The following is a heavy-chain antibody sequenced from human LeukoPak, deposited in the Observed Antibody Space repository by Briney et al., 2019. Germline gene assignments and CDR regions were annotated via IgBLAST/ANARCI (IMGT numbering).Heavy chain of an antibody. CDR3: ARDLWFGESFFDY. Sequence: ASVKVSCKASGYTFTSYDINWVRQATGQGLEWMGWMNPNSGNTGYAQKFQGRVTITRNTSISTAYMELSSLRSEDTAVYYCARDLWFGESFFDYWGQGTLVTVSS. CDR2: MNPNSGNT. D-gene: IGHD3-10*01. V-gene: IGHV1-8*03. J-gene: IGHJ4*02. CDR1: GYTFTSYD.